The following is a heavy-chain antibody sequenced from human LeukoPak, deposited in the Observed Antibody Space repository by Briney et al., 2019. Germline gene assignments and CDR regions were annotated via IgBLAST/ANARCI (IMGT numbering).Heavy chain of an antibody. V-gene: IGHV4-39*01. Sequence: SETLSLTCTVSGGSMSSSGYCWGWVRQPPGKGLEWIGNFHCSGKNYYNSSLKSRVTIFVDTSKNQFSLKLSSVTAADTAVYYCARHGMYSGSESYYDPFDYWGQGTLVTVSS. J-gene: IGHJ4*02. CDR2: FHCSGKN. CDR3: ARHGMYSGSESYYDPFDY. D-gene: IGHD3-10*01. CDR1: GGSMSSSGYC.